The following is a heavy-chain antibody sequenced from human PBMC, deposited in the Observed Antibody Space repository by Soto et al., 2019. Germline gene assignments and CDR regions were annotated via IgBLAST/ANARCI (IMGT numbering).Heavy chain of an antibody. CDR3: ARDLIPSFGSERFGYYGMDV. CDR1: GYTFTSYG. CDR2: ISAYNGNT. V-gene: IGHV1-18*01. Sequence: QVQLVQSGAEVKKPGASVKVSCKASGYTFTSYGISWVRQAPGQGLEWMGWISAYNGNTNYAQKLQGRVTMTTDTSTSTAYMELRSLRSDDTAVYYCARDLIPSFGSERFGYYGMDVWGQGTTVTVSS. J-gene: IGHJ6*02. D-gene: IGHD3-16*01.